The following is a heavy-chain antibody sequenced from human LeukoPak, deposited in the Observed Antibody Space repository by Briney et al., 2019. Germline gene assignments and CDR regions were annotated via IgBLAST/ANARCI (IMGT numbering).Heavy chain of an antibody. D-gene: IGHD3-3*01. CDR3: ARWGYSDINAFDI. J-gene: IGHJ3*02. V-gene: IGHV1-2*02. Sequence: ASVKVSCRASGYKFTGYYLHWVRQAPGQGLEWMGRINPNIGGTHYAQKFRGRVTISVDTSKNQFSLKLSSVTAADTAVYYCARWGYSDINAFDIWGQGTMVTVSS. CDR2: INPNIGGT. CDR1: GYKFTGYY.